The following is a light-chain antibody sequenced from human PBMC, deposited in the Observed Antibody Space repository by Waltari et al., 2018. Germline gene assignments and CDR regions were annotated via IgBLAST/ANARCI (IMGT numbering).Light chain of an antibody. CDR1: PSISSY. CDR3: QQSYSTPWT. Sequence: DIQMTHSPSSLSASVGDRVTITCRASPSISSYLNWYQQKPGKAPKLLIYAASSLQSGVPSRFSGSGSGTEFTLTISSLQPEDFATYYCQQSYSTPWTFGQGTKVEIK. CDR2: AAS. V-gene: IGKV1-39*01. J-gene: IGKJ1*01.